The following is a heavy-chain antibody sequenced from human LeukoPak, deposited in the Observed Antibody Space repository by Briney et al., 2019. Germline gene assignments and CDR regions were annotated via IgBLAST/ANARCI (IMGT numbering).Heavy chain of an antibody. CDR1: GYTFTSYY. J-gene: IGHJ5*02. CDR2: INPSGGST. Sequence: ASVKVSCKASGYTFTSYYMHWVRQAPGQGLEWMGIINPSGGSTSYAQKFQGRVTVTRDMSTSTVYMELSSLRSEDTAVYYCARYYYGSGSSSTWGQGTLVTVSS. D-gene: IGHD3-10*01. V-gene: IGHV1-46*01. CDR3: ARYYYGSGSSST.